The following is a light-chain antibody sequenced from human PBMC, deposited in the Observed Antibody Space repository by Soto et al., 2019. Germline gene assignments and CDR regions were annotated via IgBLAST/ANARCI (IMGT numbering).Light chain of an antibody. CDR2: DVN. CDR3: CSYTSSSTYV. Sequence: QSVLTQPASVSGSPGQSITISCTGTSSDVGGYNYVSWYQQHPGKAPKLMIFDVNNRPSGVSNRFSGSKSGNTASLTISGLQAEDEADYYCCSYTSSSTYVFGTGTSSPS. CDR1: SSDVGGYNY. V-gene: IGLV2-14*01. J-gene: IGLJ1*01.